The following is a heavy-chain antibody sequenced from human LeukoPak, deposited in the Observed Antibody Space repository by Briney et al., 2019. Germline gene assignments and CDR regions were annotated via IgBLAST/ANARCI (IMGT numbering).Heavy chain of an antibody. V-gene: IGHV1-46*01. CDR3: ARVVAGIAVAGEIGY. J-gene: IGHJ4*02. CDR1: GYTFTSYY. CDR2: INPSGGST. D-gene: IGHD6-19*01. Sequence: GASVKVSCKASGYTFTSYYMHWVRQAPGQGLEWMGIINPSGGSTSYAQKLQGRVTMTRDTSTSTVYMELSSLRSEDTAVYYCARVVAGIAVAGEIGYWGQGTLVTVSS.